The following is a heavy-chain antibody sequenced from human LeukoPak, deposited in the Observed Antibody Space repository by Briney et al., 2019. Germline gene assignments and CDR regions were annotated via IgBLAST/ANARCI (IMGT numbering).Heavy chain of an antibody. J-gene: IGHJ4*02. V-gene: IGHV5-51*01. D-gene: IGHD3-10*01. CDR2: VYPGDSDT. Sequence: GESLKISCKGSGYKFSSYWIGWVRRMPGKGLEWMGMVYPGDSDTRYSPSFEGLVTVSADKSISTAYLQWRRLQATDTAMYYCVRSPRGLIYYFDYWGQGTLVTVSS. CDR1: GYKFSSYW. CDR3: VRSPRGLIYYFDY.